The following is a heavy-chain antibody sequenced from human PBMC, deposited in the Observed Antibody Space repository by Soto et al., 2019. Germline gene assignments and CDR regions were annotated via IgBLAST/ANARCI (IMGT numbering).Heavy chain of an antibody. D-gene: IGHD6-19*01. CDR1: GGSIGGYY. CDR3: ARAQAGYRSGWYASSWFDP. J-gene: IGHJ5*02. V-gene: IGHV4-59*01. CDR2: IYYSGST. Sequence: SETLSLTCTVSGGSIGGYYWSWIRQPPGKGLEWIGYIYYSGSTNYNPSLKSRVTISVDTSKNQFSLKLSSVTAADTAVYYCARAQAGYRSGWYASSWFDPWGQGNLVTVST.